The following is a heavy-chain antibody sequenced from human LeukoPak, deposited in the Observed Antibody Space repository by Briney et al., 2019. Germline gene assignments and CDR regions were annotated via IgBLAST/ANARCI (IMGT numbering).Heavy chain of an antibody. D-gene: IGHD1-7*01. V-gene: IGHV3-21*01. CDR1: GFTFSSYS. CDR2: ISSSSSYI. CDR3: ARDPNHWNYEWRASGMDV. Sequence: GGSLRLSCAASGFTFSSYSMNWVRQAPGKGLEWVSSISSSSSYIYYADSVKGRFTISRDNAKNSLYLQMNSLRAEDTAVYYCARDPNHWNYEWRASGMDVWGQGTTVTVSS. J-gene: IGHJ6*02.